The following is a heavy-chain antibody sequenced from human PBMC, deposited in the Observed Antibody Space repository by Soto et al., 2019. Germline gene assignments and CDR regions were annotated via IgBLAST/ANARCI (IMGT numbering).Heavy chain of an antibody. CDR3: AAWSHSNWFDY. Sequence: EVQLVESGGGVVQPGGYLRLSCEGSGFIFSSHWMDWVRQSPVRGLEWVANIKYDDSETPYMDFAKGRFTISRDNAKNTLYLQMTSLRVEDTAVYYWAAWSHSNWFDYWGQGPLVPVSS. CDR1: GFIFSSHW. J-gene: IGHJ4*02. D-gene: IGHD6-13*01. CDR2: IKYDDSET. V-gene: IGHV3-7*05.